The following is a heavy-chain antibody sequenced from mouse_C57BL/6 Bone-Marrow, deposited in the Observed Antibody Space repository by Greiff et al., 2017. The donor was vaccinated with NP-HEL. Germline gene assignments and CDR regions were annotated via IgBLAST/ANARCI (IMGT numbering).Heavy chain of an antibody. J-gene: IGHJ4*01. CDR2: ITPSSGYT. D-gene: IGHD1-1*01. V-gene: IGHV1-4*01. CDR3: ARPVVAYYYAMDY. CDR1: GYTFTSYT. Sequence: QVQLKESGAELARPGASVKMSCKASGYTFTSYTMHWVKQRPGQGLEWIGYITPSSGYTKYNQKFKDKATLTADKSSSTAYMQLSSLTSEDSAVYYCARPVVAYYYAMDYWGQGTSVTVSS.